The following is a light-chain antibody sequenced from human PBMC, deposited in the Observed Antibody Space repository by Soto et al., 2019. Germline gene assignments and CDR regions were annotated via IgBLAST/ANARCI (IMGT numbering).Light chain of an antibody. CDR1: RSFASSY. V-gene: IGKV3-20*01. J-gene: IGKJ2*01. Sequence: EIVFTQSPATLSLSPGEKATLSCRASRSFASSYLAWYQHKPGQAPRLLIYAASSRATGIPDRFIGSGSGTDFTLTISRLKPDDSAVYYCHHYDSSPPYTFGQGTKVDIK. CDR3: HHYDSSPPYT. CDR2: AAS.